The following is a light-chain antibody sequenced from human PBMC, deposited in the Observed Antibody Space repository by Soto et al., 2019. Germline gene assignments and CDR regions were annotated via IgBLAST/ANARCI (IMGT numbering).Light chain of an antibody. J-gene: IGKJ4*01. V-gene: IGKV4-1*01. Sequence: DIVLTQSPDSLTVSLGERATINCKSSQSVLYTSNNKNYLAWYQQKPGQPPKLLIYWASTRESGVPDRFSGSGSGTDFTLTISSLQPEDAAVYSCQQYYTPLTFAGGTKVEIK. CDR2: WAS. CDR1: QSVLYTSNNKNY. CDR3: QQYYTPLT.